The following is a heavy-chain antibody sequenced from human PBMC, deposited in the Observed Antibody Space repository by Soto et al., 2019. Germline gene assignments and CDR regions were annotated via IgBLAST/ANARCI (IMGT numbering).Heavy chain of an antibody. Sequence: EVQLLESGGGLVQPVGSLRLSCAASGFPFTGYAMSWVRQAPGKGLEWVSAISGHGDATFYADSVKGRFTISRDNSKNTLYLHMNSLRAEDTALYYCANSRVSMVRGLIIIPNYWGQGTLVTVSS. CDR3: ANSRVSMVRGLIIIPNY. CDR2: ISGHGDAT. D-gene: IGHD3-10*01. V-gene: IGHV3-23*01. CDR1: GFPFTGYA. J-gene: IGHJ4*02.